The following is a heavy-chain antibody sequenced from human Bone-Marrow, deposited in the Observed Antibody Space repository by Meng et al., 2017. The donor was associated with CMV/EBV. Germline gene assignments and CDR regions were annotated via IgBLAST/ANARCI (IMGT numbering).Heavy chain of an antibody. CDR3: AKDVEKDAFDI. D-gene: IGHD2-21*01. CDR1: GFTFSSYW. J-gene: IGHJ3*02. CDR2: ISRSGSI. Sequence: GGSLRLSCAASGFTFSSYWMSWVRQAPGKGLEWVASISRSGSIYYADSVKGRFTISRDNAKSSLYLQMNSLRAEDTAVYYCAKDVEKDAFDIWGQGTMVTVSS. V-gene: IGHV3-21*01.